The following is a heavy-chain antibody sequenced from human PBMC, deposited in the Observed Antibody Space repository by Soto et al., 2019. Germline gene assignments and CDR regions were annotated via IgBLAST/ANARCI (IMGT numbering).Heavy chain of an antibody. V-gene: IGHV4-39*01. J-gene: IGHJ5*02. D-gene: IGHD2-8*02. CDR1: GVSISSSSYY. CDR2: IYYSGST. CDR3: ARHRTLYWNWFDP. Sequence: PSETLSLTCTVSGVSISSSSYYWGWIRQPPGKGLEWIGSIYYSGSTYYNPSLKSRVTISVDTSKNQFSLKLSSVTAADTAVYYCARHRTLYWNWFDPWGQGTLVTVSS.